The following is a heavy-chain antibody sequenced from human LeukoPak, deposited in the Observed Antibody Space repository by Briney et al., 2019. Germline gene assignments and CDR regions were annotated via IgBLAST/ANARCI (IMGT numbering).Heavy chain of an antibody. D-gene: IGHD4-23*01. CDR2: ITGTGVGI. V-gene: IGHV3-23*01. CDR3: AKDTRGGNSWTFDY. CDR1: GFTFSSYA. J-gene: IGHJ4*02. Sequence: GGSLRLSCAASGFTFSSYAMSWVRQSPGKGLQWVSAITGTGVGIYYADSVKGRFIISRDNSKNTLYMQMNSLRAEDTAVYYCAKDTRGGNSWTFDYWGQGTLVTVSS.